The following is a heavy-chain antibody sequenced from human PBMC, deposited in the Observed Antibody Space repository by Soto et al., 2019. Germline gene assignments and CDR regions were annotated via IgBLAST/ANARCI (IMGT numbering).Heavy chain of an antibody. CDR3: ARTYYYDSSGYYASPPLIP. V-gene: IGHV4-30-4*01. CDR1: GCSISSGDYY. J-gene: IGHJ5*02. CDR2: IYYSGST. D-gene: IGHD3-22*01. Sequence: PSETLSLTCTFSGCSISSGDYYLSWIRQPPGKGLEWIGYIYYSGSTYYNPSLKSRVTISVDTSKNQFSLKLSSVTAADTAVYYCARTYYYDSSGYYASPPLIPWSQGTLVTVPQ.